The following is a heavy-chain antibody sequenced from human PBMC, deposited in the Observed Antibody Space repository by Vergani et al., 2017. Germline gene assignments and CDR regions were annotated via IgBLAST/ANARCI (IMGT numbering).Heavy chain of an antibody. J-gene: IGHJ4*02. Sequence: EMQLAESGGGLVKPGGSLRLSCAASGFILSSYSMNWVRQAPGMGLEWVSSISSTSSYIYYADSVKGRFTISRDNSKNTLYLQMNSLRAEDTAVYYCARNPYSSSSFDYWGQGTLVTVSS. CDR3: ARNPYSSSSFDY. CDR2: ISSTSSYI. CDR1: GFILSSYS. V-gene: IGHV3-21*01. D-gene: IGHD6-13*01.